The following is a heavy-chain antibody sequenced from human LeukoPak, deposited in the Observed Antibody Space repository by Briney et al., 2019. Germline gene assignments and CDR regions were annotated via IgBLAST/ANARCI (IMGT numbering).Heavy chain of an antibody. Sequence: PSETLSLTCSVSGGSVSSGSYYWSWIRQPPGKGLEWIGYIYYSGSTNYNPSLKSRVTISVDTSKNQFSLKLSSVTAADTAVYYCAKDGLVQLENDAFDIWGQGTMVTASS. CDR3: AKDGLVQLENDAFDI. CDR1: GGSVSSGSYY. CDR2: IYYSGST. J-gene: IGHJ3*02. V-gene: IGHV4-61*01. D-gene: IGHD1-1*01.